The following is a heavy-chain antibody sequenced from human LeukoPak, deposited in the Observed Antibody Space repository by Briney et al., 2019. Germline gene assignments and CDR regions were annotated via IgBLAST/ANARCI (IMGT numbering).Heavy chain of an antibody. CDR1: GVSLSTTGVG. CDR2: ISYSGTT. D-gene: IGHD2-2*01. CDR3: ARMICFGGTSCYYFDY. V-gene: IGHV4-39*02. J-gene: IGHJ4*02. Sequence: SGPTLVKPTQTLTLTCSLSGVSLSTTGVGVAWIRQPPGKGLEWIGGISYSGTTYYNPSLKSRVTISVDTPKNHFSLKLSSVTAADTAVYSCARMICFGGTSCYYFDYWGQGTLVTVSS.